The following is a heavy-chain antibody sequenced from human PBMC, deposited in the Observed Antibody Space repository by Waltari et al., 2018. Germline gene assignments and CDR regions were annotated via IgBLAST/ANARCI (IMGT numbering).Heavy chain of an antibody. CDR3: ARERHRLMEEGYLMALDP. Sequence: QVQLVQSGAGVKKPGASVKVPCKASGYPFSDYGISWVRQAPGQGLEWMGWISGNNGHTNHAQKFQGRLIMTEDTSATTVYMELTYLTSDDTAVYYCARERHRLMEEGYLMALDPWGQGTLVTVSS. D-gene: IGHD3-3*01. CDR2: ISGNNGHT. CDR1: GYPFSDYG. J-gene: IGHJ5*02. V-gene: IGHV1-18*01.